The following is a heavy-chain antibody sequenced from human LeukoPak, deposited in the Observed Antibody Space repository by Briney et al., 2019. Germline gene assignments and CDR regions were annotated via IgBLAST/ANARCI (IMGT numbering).Heavy chain of an antibody. V-gene: IGHV4-38-2*02. CDR3: ARDATVMGNYFNY. J-gene: IGHJ4*02. D-gene: IGHD4-17*01. Sequence: SETLSLTCTVSGYSISSGHYWGWIPQPPGKGLEWIGSIYHSGSTYYNPSLKSRVTISVDTSKNQFSLKLSSVTAADTAVYYCARDATVMGNYFNYWGQGTLVTVSS. CDR2: IYHSGST. CDR1: GYSISSGHY.